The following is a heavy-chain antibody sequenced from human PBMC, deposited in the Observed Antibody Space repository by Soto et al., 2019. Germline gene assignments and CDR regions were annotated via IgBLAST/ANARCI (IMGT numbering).Heavy chain of an antibody. CDR2: INHSGST. Sequence: QVQLQQWGAGLLKPSETLSLTCAVYGGSFSGYYWSWIRQPPGKGLEWIGEINHSGSTNYNPSLKSRVTISVDTSKNQFSLKLSSVTAADTAVYSCARPTRQWLGLRYYYGMDVWGQGTTVTVSS. CDR3: ARPTRQWLGLRYYYGMDV. V-gene: IGHV4-34*01. J-gene: IGHJ6*02. CDR1: GGSFSGYY. D-gene: IGHD6-19*01.